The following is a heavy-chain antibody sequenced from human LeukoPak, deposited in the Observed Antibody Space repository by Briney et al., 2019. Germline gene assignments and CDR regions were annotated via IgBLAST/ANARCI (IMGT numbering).Heavy chain of an antibody. CDR2: INQDGSEK. J-gene: IGHJ4*02. CDR1: AFTYSSFSNLW. D-gene: IGHD6-13*01. Sequence: GGSLRLSCAASAFTYSSFSNLWMTWVRQAPGKGLEWVANINQDGSEKYYVDSVKGRFTISRDNAKNSLYLQMNSLGAEDTAVYYCARGGLTSSWFWVYWGQGALVTVSS. CDR3: ARGGLTSSWFWVY. V-gene: IGHV3-7*01.